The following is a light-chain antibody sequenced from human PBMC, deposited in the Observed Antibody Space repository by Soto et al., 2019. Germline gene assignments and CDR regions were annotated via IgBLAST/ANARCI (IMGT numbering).Light chain of an antibody. V-gene: IGKV3-15*01. CDR2: GAS. CDR1: QSVSSN. Sequence: EIVMTQSPATLSVSPGERATLSCGASQSVSSNLAWYQQKPGQAPRLLIYGASTRATGIPARFSGSGSGTEFTLTISGLQSEDFAVYYCQQYNNWPRTFGQGTKVDIK. J-gene: IGKJ1*01. CDR3: QQYNNWPRT.